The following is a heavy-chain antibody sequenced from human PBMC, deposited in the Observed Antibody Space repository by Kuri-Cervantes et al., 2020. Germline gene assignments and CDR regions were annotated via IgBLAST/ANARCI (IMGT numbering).Heavy chain of an antibody. CDR3: ARDPNTDMGI. D-gene: IGHD5-18*01. V-gene: IGHV3-30-3*01. J-gene: IGHJ4*02. Sequence: LSLTCAASGFTFSSYAMHWVRQAPGKGLEWVAVISYDGSNKYYADSVKGRFTISRDNSKNTLYLQMNSLRAEDTAVYYCARDPNTDMGIWGQGTLVPSPQ. CDR2: ISYDGSNK. CDR1: GFTFSSYA.